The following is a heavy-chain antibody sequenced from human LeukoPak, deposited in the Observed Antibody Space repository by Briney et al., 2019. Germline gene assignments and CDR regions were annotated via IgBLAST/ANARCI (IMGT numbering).Heavy chain of an antibody. D-gene: IGHD3-10*01. CDR3: ARDNLWFRELYYFDY. V-gene: IGHV3-21*01. CDR1: GFTFSSYS. Sequence: KPGGSLRLSCAASGFTFSSYSMNWVRQAPGKGLEWVSSISSSSSYIYYADSVKGRFTISRDNAKNSLYLQMNSLRAEDTAVYYCARDNLWFRELYYFDYWGQGTLVTVSS. J-gene: IGHJ4*02. CDR2: ISSSSSYI.